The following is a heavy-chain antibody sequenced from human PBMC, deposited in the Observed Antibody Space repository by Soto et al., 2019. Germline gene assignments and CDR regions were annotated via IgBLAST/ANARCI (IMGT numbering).Heavy chain of an antibody. J-gene: IGHJ4*02. CDR3: AKGEGDYLGVYFDS. Sequence: EVQLLESVGGLVQPGGALRLSCAASGVTFSNYGMNWVRQAPGKGLEWVSTINANGGKTYYADSGKGRFTIARDNTKDTLSLHMSSLRAEDTAVYYCAKGEGDYLGVYFDSWGQGALVTVSS. CDR1: GVTFSNYG. V-gene: IGHV3-23*01. CDR2: INANGGKT. D-gene: IGHD7-27*01.